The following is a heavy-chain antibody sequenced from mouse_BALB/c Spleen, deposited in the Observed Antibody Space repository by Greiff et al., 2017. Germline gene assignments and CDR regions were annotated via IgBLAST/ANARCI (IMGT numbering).Heavy chain of an antibody. Sequence: EVMLVESGGGLVQPGGSLKLSCAASGFTFSSYGMSWVRQTPDNRLELVATINSNGGSTYYPDSVKGRFTISRDKAKNTLYLQMSSLKSEDTAMYYCARDRFLMDYWGQGTSVTVSS. CDR2: INSNGGST. CDR1: GFTFSSYG. CDR3: ARDRFLMDY. V-gene: IGHV5-6-3*01. J-gene: IGHJ4*01.